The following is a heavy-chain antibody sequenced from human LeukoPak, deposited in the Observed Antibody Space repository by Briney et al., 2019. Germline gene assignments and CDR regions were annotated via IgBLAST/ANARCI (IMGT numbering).Heavy chain of an antibody. J-gene: IGHJ4*02. V-gene: IGHV3-7*01. CDR3: GSIGSSWYEDY. Sequence: GGSLRLCCAASGFTFSSYWMSWVRQAPGKGLEWVANIKQDGSEKYYVDSVKGRFTISRDNAKNSLYLQMNSLRAEDTAVYYCGSIGSSWYEDYCGQGTLVTVSS. CDR1: GFTFSSYW. CDR2: IKQDGSEK. D-gene: IGHD6-13*01.